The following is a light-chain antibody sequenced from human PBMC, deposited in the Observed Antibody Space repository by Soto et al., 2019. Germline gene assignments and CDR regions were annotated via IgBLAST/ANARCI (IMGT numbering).Light chain of an antibody. CDR2: GSS. Sequence: PGERATLSCRASQHVYSTYLAWYQQKPGQTPRLLIFGSSRRTTGTPDRFSGGGSGTDFTLTISRLEPEDFAVYYCFQYGSSPATFGQGTKLEIK. V-gene: IGKV3-20*01. CDR1: QHVYSTY. J-gene: IGKJ2*01. CDR3: FQYGSSPAT.